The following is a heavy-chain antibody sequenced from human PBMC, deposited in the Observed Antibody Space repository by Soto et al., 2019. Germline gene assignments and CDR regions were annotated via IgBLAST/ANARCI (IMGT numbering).Heavy chain of an antibody. CDR1: GYTFTSYD. CDR3: ARGFRVAATRWWFDP. CDR2: ISTYNGNT. Sequence: GASVKVSCKASGYTFTSYDISWVRQAPGQGLEWMGWISTYNGNTNYAQKLQGRVTMTTDTSTSTAYMELRSLRSDDTAVYYCARGFRVAATRWWFDPWGQGTLVTV. D-gene: IGHD2-15*01. J-gene: IGHJ5*02. V-gene: IGHV1-18*01.